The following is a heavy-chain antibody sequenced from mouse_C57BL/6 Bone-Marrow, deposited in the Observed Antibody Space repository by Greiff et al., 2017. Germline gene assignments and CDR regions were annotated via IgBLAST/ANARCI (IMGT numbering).Heavy chain of an antibody. D-gene: IGHD2-14*01. V-gene: IGHV2-2*01. J-gene: IGHJ2*01. CDR1: GFSLTSYG. CDR3: ARNGYDY. CDR2: IWSGGGT. Sequence: QVQLQQSGPGLVQPSQSLSITCTVSGFSLTSYGVHWVRQSPGKGLEWLGVIWSGGGTDYNAAFISRLSISKDNSKSQVFFKMNSLHADDTAIYYCARNGYDYWGQGTTLTVSS.